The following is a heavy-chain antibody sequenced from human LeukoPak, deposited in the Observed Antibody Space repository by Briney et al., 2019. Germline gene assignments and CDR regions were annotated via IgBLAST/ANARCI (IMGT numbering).Heavy chain of an antibody. D-gene: IGHD3-16*01. J-gene: IGHJ5*02. CDR3: VREGYDCVWGSYASLDH. Sequence: PGGSLRLSCAASGFTFSDYYMSWIRQAQGKGLEGGSYITSSGTSIYYAESVKGRFTISRDNAKNSLYLQMNSLRAEDTVVYYCVREGYDCVWGSYASLDHWGQGTLVTVSS. CDR2: ITSSGTSI. CDR1: GFTFSDYY. V-gene: IGHV3-11*01.